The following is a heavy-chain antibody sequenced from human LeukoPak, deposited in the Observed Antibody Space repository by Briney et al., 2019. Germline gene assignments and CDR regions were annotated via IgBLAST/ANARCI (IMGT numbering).Heavy chain of an antibody. J-gene: IGHJ3*02. CDR3: ARATRYSYANDAFDI. Sequence: SETLSLTCTSSGDSISSSTYYWGWIRQPPGKGLEWIGSMCYSGNTYYNPSLKSRVTISVDTSKNQFSLKLSSVTAADTAVYYCARATRYSYANDAFDIWGQGTMVTVSS. D-gene: IGHD5-18*01. CDR1: GDSISSSTYY. CDR2: MCYSGNT. V-gene: IGHV4-39*07.